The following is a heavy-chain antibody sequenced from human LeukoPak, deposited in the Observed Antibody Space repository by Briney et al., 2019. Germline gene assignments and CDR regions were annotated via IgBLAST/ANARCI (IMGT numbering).Heavy chain of an antibody. J-gene: IGHJ6*02. CDR1: GFTVSSNY. CDR2: IYSGGST. D-gene: IGHD3-16*01. V-gene: IGHV3-53*01. CDR3: ARDMTYYYYVMDV. Sequence: EGSLRLSCAASGFTVSSNYMTWVRQAPGKGLEWVSVIYSGGSTYYADSVKGRFTISRDNSKNTLYLQMNSLRAEDTAVYYCARDMTYYYYVMDVWGQGTTVTVSS.